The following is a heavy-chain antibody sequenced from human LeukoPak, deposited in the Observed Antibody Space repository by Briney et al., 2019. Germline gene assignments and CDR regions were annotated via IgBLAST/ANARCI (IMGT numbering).Heavy chain of an antibody. J-gene: IGHJ4*02. CDR1: GFTFNTYW. D-gene: IGHD3-22*01. V-gene: IGHV3-7*01. CDR2: INEDGSSQ. Sequence: PGLSLRLSCAASGFTFNTYWMDWVRQAPGKGLEGVANINEDGSSQYYVDSVRGRFTISRDNAKNSVFLQMNSLRVEDTAVYFCARADHVTIIGEDNWGQGTLVTVSS. CDR3: ARADHVTIIGEDN.